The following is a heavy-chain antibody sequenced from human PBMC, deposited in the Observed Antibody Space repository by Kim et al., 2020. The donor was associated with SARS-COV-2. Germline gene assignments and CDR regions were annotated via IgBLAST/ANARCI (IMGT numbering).Heavy chain of an antibody. Sequence: GGSLRLSCAASGLTFSSYAMSWVRQAPGKGLEWVSAISGSGGSTYYADSVKGRFTFSRDNSKNTLYLQMNSLTAEDTAVYYCAKVRSIAARPGWFDPWGQGTLVTVSS. V-gene: IGHV3-23*01. CDR1: GLTFSSYA. CDR3: AKVRSIAARPGWFDP. J-gene: IGHJ5*02. CDR2: ISGSGGST. D-gene: IGHD6-6*01.